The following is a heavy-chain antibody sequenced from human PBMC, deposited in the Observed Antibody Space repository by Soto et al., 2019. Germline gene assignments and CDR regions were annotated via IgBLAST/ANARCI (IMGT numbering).Heavy chain of an antibody. J-gene: IGHJ5*02. V-gene: IGHV3-23*01. Sequence: EVQLLESGGGLVQPGGSLRLSCAASGFTFSSYAMSWVRQAPGKGLEWVSAISGSGGSTYYADSVKGRFTISRDNSKNTLYLQMNSLRAEDTAVYYCAKDYYDSSGFIDWFDPWGQGTLVTVSS. CDR3: AKDYYDSSGFIDWFDP. CDR1: GFTFSSYA. D-gene: IGHD3-22*01. CDR2: ISGSGGST.